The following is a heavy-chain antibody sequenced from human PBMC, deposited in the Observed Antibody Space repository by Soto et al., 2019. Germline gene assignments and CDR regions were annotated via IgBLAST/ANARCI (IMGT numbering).Heavy chain of an antibody. CDR3: AREEGIAGETSAFDY. Sequence: GSPRLSLPTPGFTFTAPFLNWAFPCKGKGLEWVSSINGRSNYKYYANSVRGRFTISRDNATNSLFLQMSSLTAEDTAVEDGAREEGIAGETSAFDYRGQAT. CDR2: INGRSNYK. V-gene: IGHV3-21*01. CDR1: GFTFTAPF. D-gene: IGHD3-16*01. J-gene: IGHJ4*01.